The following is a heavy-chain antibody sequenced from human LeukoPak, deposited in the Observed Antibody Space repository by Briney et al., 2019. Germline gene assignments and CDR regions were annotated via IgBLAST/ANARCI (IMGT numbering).Heavy chain of an antibody. CDR3: ARGAITMVQGASFDP. D-gene: IGHD3-10*01. CDR1: GGSFSGYY. CDR2: INHSGST. V-gene: IGHV4-34*01. J-gene: IGHJ5*02. Sequence: PSETLSLTRAVYGGSFSGYYWSCIPQPPGKGLEWIGEINHSGSTNYNPSLKSRVTIPVETSKNQFSLKLSSVTAADTAVYYCARGAITMVQGASFDPWGQGTLVTVSS.